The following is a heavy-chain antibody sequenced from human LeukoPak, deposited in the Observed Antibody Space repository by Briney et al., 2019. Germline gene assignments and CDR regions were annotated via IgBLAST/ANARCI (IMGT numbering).Heavy chain of an antibody. J-gene: IGHJ4*02. D-gene: IGHD4-11*01. V-gene: IGHV3-7*01. CDR1: GFTFSSYW. Sequence: PGGSLRLSCAVSGFTFSSYWMGWVRQAPGEGLEWVANMNEDGSEKYYVDSVKGRFTISRDNAKNSVYLQMNSLRAEDTAVYYCARSTAGLDYWGQGTLVTVSS. CDR3: ARSTAGLDY. CDR2: MNEDGSEK.